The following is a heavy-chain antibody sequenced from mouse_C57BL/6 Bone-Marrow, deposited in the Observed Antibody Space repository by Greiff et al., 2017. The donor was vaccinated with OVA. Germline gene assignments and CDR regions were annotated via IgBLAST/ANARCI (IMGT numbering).Heavy chain of an antibody. D-gene: IGHD1-1*01. CDR1: GYTFPSSC. CDR3: TRCYLFAY. CDR2: LYPRNSDT. Sequence: DVKLQESGTVLARPGASVKMSCKTSGYTFPSSCMHWVQPRPGQGLEWIGALYPRNSDTSYNQQFKGKAKLTAVTAARTAYMELSSRTNEDSAVYYCTRCYLFAYWGQGTLVTVSA. J-gene: IGHJ3*01. V-gene: IGHV1-5*01.